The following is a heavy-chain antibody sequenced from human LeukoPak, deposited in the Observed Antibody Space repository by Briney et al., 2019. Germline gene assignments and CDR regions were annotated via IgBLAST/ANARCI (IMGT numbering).Heavy chain of an antibody. CDR1: GFTFSSSD. CDR2: IRYDGNNK. D-gene: IGHD3-22*01. J-gene: IGHJ4*02. CDR3: ARPMIVVVSDFDY. Sequence: GGSLRLSCAASGFTFSSSDMHWVRQAPGKGLEWVAFIRYDGNNKYYADSVKGRLTITRDNSKNTLYLQMNSLRAADTAVYYCARPMIVVVSDFDYWGQGTLVTVSS. V-gene: IGHV3-30*02.